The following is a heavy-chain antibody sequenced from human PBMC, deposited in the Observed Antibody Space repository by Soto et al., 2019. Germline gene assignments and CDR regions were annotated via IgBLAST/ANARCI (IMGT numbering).Heavy chain of an antibody. J-gene: IGHJ5*02. D-gene: IGHD3-22*01. CDR2: IIPIFGTA. Sequence: QVQLVQSGAEVKKPGSSVKVSCKASGGTFSSYAISWVRQAPGQGLEWMGGIIPIFGTANYAQKFQGTVTITADETTSTAYMELSSLRSEDTAVYYCARDYYDSSGATPQNWFDPWGKGTLVTVSS. V-gene: IGHV1-69*01. CDR1: GGTFSSYA. CDR3: ARDYYDSSGATPQNWFDP.